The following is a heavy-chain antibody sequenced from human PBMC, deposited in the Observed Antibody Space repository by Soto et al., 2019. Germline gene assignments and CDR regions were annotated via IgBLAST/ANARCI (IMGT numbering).Heavy chain of an antibody. CDR2: INTNGGST. Sequence: QVQLVQSGAEVKKPGASVKVSCKASGYAFSSYYIRWVRQAPGQGLEWIGIINTNGGSTNYAQNFKGRPTETRDTSTATVYMELSGLKSDDTAKYYCARGLGLGDCWGQGTLVTVSS. CDR1: GYAFSSYY. CDR3: ARGLGLGDC. D-gene: IGHD2-8*02. J-gene: IGHJ4*02. V-gene: IGHV1-46*01.